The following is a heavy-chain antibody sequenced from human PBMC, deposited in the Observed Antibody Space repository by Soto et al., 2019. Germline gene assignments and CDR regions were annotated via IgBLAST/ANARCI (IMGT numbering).Heavy chain of an antibody. D-gene: IGHD6-6*01. CDR2: IHRSRGT. CDR1: GGSINTDSW. V-gene: IGHV4-4*02. CDR3: ASREEARPF. J-gene: IGHJ4*02. Sequence: QVQLQESGPGLVSPLGTLSLTCAVSGGSINTDSWWTWVRQPPGKGLEWFGEIHRSRGTNYNSSLTSRVTISIDRSTNHFSLRLYSVTAADTAVYYCASREEARPFWGQGTLVTVSS.